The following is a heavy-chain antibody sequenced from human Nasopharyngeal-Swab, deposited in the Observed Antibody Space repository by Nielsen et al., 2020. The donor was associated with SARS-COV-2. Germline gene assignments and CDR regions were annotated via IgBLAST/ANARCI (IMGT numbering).Heavy chain of an antibody. CDR2: LNSDGSII. CDR3: VCGETTPSDY. D-gene: IGHD2-15*01. J-gene: IGHJ4*02. Sequence: WIRQPPGKGLVWVSRLNSDGSIIDYADSVKGRFTISRDNARNTLNLQMNSLRAEDTALYYCVCGETTPSDYWGQGTLVTVSS. V-gene: IGHV3-74*01.